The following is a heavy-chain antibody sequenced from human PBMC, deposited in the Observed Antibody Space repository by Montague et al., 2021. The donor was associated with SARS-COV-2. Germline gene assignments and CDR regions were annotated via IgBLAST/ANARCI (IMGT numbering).Heavy chain of an antibody. CDR2: VIHSGKT. J-gene: IGHJ5*02. V-gene: IGHV4-34*01. CDR3: AKGSHIYETRGLRSGWFDP. CDR1: GASFTGYH. D-gene: IGHD5-18*01. Sequence: SETLSLTCAVSGASFTGYHWTWIRQPPGRGLDWIGVVIHSGKTSYNPSLHSKRPMSVDIYKKQFSLRLRPVTAADTAVYFCAKGSHIYETRGLRSGWFDPWGQGTLVTVSS.